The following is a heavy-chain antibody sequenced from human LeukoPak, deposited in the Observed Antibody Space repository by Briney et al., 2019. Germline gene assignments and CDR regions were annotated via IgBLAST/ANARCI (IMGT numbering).Heavy chain of an antibody. CDR1: GDSISSHSYF. J-gene: IGHJ4*02. V-gene: IGHV4-39*01. CDR2: IHYIGST. D-gene: IGHD6-19*01. CDR3: AKTLPNSGGWRATFDF. Sequence: PSETLSLTCTVSGDSISSHSYFWGWIRQPPGKGLEWIGNIHYIGSTYYNPSLKSRVTISVDTSTNQFSLKLSSVTAADTAVYYCAKTLPNSGGWRATFDFWGQGTLVTVSS.